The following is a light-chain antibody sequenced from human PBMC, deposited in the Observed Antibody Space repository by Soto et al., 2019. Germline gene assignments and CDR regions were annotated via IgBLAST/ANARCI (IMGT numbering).Light chain of an antibody. V-gene: IGKV3-20*01. CDR3: QQYGHPLHT. Sequence: EIVLTQSPGTLSLSPGDRATLSCRASQSVNIYFAWYQQKPGQAPRLLIFNTSRRATGIPDRFSGSGSGTDFNLTTSVLEPEDFAMYYCQQYGHPLHTVGQGTKLDIK. J-gene: IGKJ2*01. CDR1: QSVNIY. CDR2: NTS.